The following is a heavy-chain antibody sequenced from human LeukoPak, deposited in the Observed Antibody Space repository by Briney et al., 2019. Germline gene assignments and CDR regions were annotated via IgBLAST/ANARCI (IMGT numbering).Heavy chain of an antibody. J-gene: IGHJ4*02. Sequence: SVKVSCKASGATFSSYAISWVRQAPGQGREWMGWIIPIFGTANYAQKFQGRVTITADESTSTAYMELSSLRSEDTAVYYCARSPDSSSWYTDYWGQGTLVTVSS. CDR1: GATFSSYA. V-gene: IGHV1-69*13. CDR2: IIPIFGTA. CDR3: ARSPDSSSWYTDY. D-gene: IGHD6-13*01.